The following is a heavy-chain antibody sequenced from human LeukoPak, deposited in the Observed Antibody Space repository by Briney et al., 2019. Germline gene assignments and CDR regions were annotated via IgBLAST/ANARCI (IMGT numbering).Heavy chain of an antibody. CDR3: ARHTRVYYDSSGYHYYFDY. V-gene: IGHV4-34*01. CDR2: INYSGRP. CDR1: RWSFSGYY. Sequence: SETLSLTCAVHRWSFSGYYWSWIRQPPGKGQERIGEINYSGRPNYNPSLKRRVTISVDTAKNQFSLKLRSVTAADTAVYYCARHTRVYYDSSGYHYYFDYWGQGTLVTVSS. D-gene: IGHD3-22*01. J-gene: IGHJ4*02.